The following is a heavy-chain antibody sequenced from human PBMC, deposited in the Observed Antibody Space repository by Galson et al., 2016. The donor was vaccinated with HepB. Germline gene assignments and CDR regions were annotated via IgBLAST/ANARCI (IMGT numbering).Heavy chain of an antibody. J-gene: IGHJ4*02. D-gene: IGHD2-2*01. CDR3: AKDGRIYCSSASCHDHFPY. V-gene: IGHV3-30*18. CDR1: GFTFSSYG. Sequence: SLRLSCAASGFTFSSYGMHWVRQAPGKGLEWVAFISNDGSNKKYADSVKGRFTISRDNSKNTLYLQMNSLRAEDTAVYYCAKDGRIYCSSASCHDHFPYCGQGTLVTSSS. CDR2: ISNDGSNK.